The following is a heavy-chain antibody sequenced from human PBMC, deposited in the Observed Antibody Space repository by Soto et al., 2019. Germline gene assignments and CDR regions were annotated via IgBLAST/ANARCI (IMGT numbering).Heavy chain of an antibody. V-gene: IGHV4-39*01. CDR1: GGSISSSSYY. Sequence: SETLSLTCTVSGGSISSSSYYWGWIRQPPGKGLEWIGSIYYSGSTYYNPSLKSRVTISVDTSKNQFSLKLSSVTAADTAVYYCARHPRDGTSYDILTGIGWFDPWGQGTLVTVSS. CDR2: IYYSGST. J-gene: IGHJ5*02. D-gene: IGHD3-9*01. CDR3: ARHPRDGTSYDILTGIGWFDP.